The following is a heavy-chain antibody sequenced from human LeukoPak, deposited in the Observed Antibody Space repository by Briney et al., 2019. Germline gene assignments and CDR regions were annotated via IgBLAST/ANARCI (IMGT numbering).Heavy chain of an antibody. CDR2: IYPGDSDT. CDR3: ARQNIVVTADAFDI. V-gene: IGHV5-51*01. J-gene: IGHJ3*02. D-gene: IGHD2-21*01. Sequence: PGESLKISCKGSGSSFTNHWIAWVRQMPGKGLEWMGIIYPGDSDTRYSPSFQGQVTISADKSISTAYLQWSSLKASDTAMYYCARQNIVVTADAFDIWGQGTMVTVSS. CDR1: GSSFTNHW.